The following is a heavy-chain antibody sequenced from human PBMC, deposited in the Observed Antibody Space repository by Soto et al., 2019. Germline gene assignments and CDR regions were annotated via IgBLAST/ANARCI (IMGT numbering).Heavy chain of an antibody. CDR1: GFTFSSYA. J-gene: IGHJ4*02. CDR2: ISGSGGST. V-gene: IGHV3-23*01. D-gene: IGHD6-19*01. Sequence: EVQLLESGGGLVQPGGSLRLSCAASGFTFSSYAMSWVRQAPGKGLEWVSAISGSGGSTYYADSVKGRFTISRDNSKNTLYLQMNSLRAEDTAVYYCAPHGDIAAAGLAVAGTAGHEDNGDFDYWGQGTLVTVSS. CDR3: APHGDIAAAGLAVAGTAGHEDNGDFDY.